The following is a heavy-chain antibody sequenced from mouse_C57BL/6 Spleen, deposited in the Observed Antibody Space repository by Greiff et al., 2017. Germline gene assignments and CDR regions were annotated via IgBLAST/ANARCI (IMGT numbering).Heavy chain of an antibody. CDR3: ARYTGTWAMDY. V-gene: IGHV1-69*01. CDR2: IDPSDSYT. CDR1: GYTFTSYW. D-gene: IGHD4-1*01. Sequence: QVQLQQSGAELVMPGASVKLSCKASGYTFTSYWMHWVKQRPGQGLEWIGEIDPSDSYTNYNQKFKGKSTLTVDKSSSTAYMQLSSLTSEDSAVYYCARYTGTWAMDYWGQGTSVTVSS. J-gene: IGHJ4*01.